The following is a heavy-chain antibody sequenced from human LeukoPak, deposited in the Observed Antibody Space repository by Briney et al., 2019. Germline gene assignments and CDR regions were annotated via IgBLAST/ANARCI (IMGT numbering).Heavy chain of an antibody. V-gene: IGHV3-23*01. J-gene: IGHJ4*02. CDR2: ISGSGGST. CDR3: AKDRPTVYSSSWLHFLDS. Sequence: GGSLRLSCAASGFTFSSYEMNWVRQAPGKGLEWVSGISGSGGSTYVADSVKGRFTVSRDNSKNTLYLQMNSLRADDTAVYYCAKDRPTVYSSSWLHFLDSWGQGTLVTVSS. D-gene: IGHD6-13*01. CDR1: GFTFSSYE.